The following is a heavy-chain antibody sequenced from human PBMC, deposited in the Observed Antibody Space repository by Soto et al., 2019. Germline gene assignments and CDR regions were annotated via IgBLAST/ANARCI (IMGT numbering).Heavy chain of an antibody. Sequence: ASVKVSCKASGYTFTSYGISWVRQAPGQGLEWMGWISAYNGNTNYAQKLQGRVTMTTDTSTSTAYMELRGLRSDDTAVYYCARVVQLERHNWFDPWGQGTLVTVSS. J-gene: IGHJ5*02. CDR2: ISAYNGNT. D-gene: IGHD1-1*01. CDR3: ARVVQLERHNWFDP. CDR1: GYTFTSYG. V-gene: IGHV1-18*01.